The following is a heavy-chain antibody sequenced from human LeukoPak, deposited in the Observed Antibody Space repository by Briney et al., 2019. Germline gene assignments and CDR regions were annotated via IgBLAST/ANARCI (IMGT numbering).Heavy chain of an antibody. CDR1: GGTFSSYA. Sequence: SVKVSCKASGGTFSSYAISWVRQAPGQGLEWMGGIIPIFGTANYAQKFQGRVTITADKSTSTAYMELSSLRSEDTAVYYCARDPDKGGGDSYYYYMDVWGKGTTVTVSS. CDR2: IIPIFGTA. J-gene: IGHJ6*03. V-gene: IGHV1-69*06. D-gene: IGHD1-26*01. CDR3: ARDPDKGGGDSYYYYMDV.